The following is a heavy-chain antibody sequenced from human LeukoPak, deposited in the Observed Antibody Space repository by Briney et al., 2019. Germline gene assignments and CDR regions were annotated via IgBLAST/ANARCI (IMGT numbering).Heavy chain of an antibody. CDR1: GYTFTSYD. J-gene: IGHJ5*02. Sequence: ASVKVSCKASGYTFTSYDINWVRQATGQGLEWVGWMNPNSGNTGYAQKFQGRVTMTRNTSISTAYMELSSLRSEDTAVYYCAIPSSRSNNWFDPWGQGTLVTVSS. CDR2: MNPNSGNT. CDR3: AIPSSRSNNWFDP. V-gene: IGHV1-8*01. D-gene: IGHD2-15*01.